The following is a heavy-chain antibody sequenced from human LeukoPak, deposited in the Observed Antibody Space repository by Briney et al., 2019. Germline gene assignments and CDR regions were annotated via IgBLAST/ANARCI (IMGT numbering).Heavy chain of an antibody. Sequence: GGSLRLSCAASGFTFSSYAMSWVRQAPGKGLEWVSAISGSGGSTYYADSVKGRFTISGDNSKNTLYLQMNSLRAEDTAVYYCAKGSYYDSSGYYYGFYYYYMDVWGKGTTVTVSS. CDR3: AKGSYYDSSGYYYGFYYYYMDV. D-gene: IGHD3-22*01. CDR2: ISGSGGST. J-gene: IGHJ6*03. CDR1: GFTFSSYA. V-gene: IGHV3-23*01.